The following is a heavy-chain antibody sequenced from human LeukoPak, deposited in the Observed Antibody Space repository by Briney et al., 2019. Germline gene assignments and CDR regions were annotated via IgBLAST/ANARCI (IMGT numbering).Heavy chain of an antibody. CDR3: AKDLGFTGLDY. J-gene: IGHJ4*02. D-gene: IGHD3-16*01. Sequence: GGSLRLSCAASGFTFSSYGMHWVRQAPGKGLEWVAVISYDGSNKYYADSVKGRFTISRDNSKNTLYLQMNSLRAEDTAVYYCAKDLGFTGLDYWGQGTLVTVSS. CDR2: ISYDGSNK. V-gene: IGHV3-30*18. CDR1: GFTFSSYG.